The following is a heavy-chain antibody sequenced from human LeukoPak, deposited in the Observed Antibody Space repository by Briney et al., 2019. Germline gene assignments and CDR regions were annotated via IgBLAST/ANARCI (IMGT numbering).Heavy chain of an antibody. CDR1: GFTFSDYY. J-gene: IGHJ4*02. D-gene: IGHD6-19*01. V-gene: IGHV3-11*01. CDR3: VRVSGWAYYFDS. CDR2: ISSSGDAI. Sequence: PGGSLRLSCAASGFTFSDYYMTWIRQAPGKGLEWVSCISSSGDAIYNADSVQGRFTISRDNAENSLYLQMNSLRAEDTALYYCVRVSGWAYYFDSWDQGTLVTVSS.